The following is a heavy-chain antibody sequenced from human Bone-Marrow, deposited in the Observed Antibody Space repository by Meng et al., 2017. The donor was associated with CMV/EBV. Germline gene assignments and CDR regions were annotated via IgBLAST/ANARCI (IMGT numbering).Heavy chain of an antibody. J-gene: IGHJ6*02. CDR2: TYYRSKWYN. V-gene: IGHV6-1*01. CDR1: GDSVSSNSAA. Sequence: SETLSLTCAISGDSVSSNSAAWNWIRQSPSRGLEWLGRTYYRSKWYNDYAVSVKSRITINPDTSKNQFSLQLNSVTPEDTAMYYCARDRVVVPAAERYYYYYGMDVWGQGTTVTVSS. D-gene: IGHD2-2*01. CDR3: ARDRVVVPAAERYYYYYGMDV.